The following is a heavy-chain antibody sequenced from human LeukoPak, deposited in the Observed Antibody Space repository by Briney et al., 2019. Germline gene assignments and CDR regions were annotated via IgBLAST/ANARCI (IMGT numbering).Heavy chain of an antibody. CDR1: GGSISTYY. J-gene: IGHJ3*02. D-gene: IGHD3-10*01. CDR2: IYYSGST. Sequence: SETLSLTCTVSGGSISTYYWTWIRQPPGKGLEWIGYIYYSGSTNYNPSLQSRVTISVDTSKKQCSLELSSVTAADTAVYYCARSYYGSGSYYAFNIWGQGTMVTVSS. CDR3: ARSYYGSGSYYAFNI. V-gene: IGHV4-59*01.